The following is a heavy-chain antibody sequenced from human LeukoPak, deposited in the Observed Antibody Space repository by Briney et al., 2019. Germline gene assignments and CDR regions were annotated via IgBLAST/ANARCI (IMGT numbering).Heavy chain of an antibody. CDR1: GFTFSSYA. J-gene: IGHJ4*02. V-gene: IGHV3-21*03. Sequence: GGSLRLSCAASGFTFSSYAMSWVRQAPGKGLEWVSSISSSSSYIYYADSVKGRFTISRVNAKNSLYLQMNSLRAEDTAVYYCTTGTPYVDYDILTGYYKKPDYWGQGTLVTVSS. CDR3: TTGTPYVDYDILTGYYKKPDY. CDR2: ISSSSSYI. D-gene: IGHD3-9*01.